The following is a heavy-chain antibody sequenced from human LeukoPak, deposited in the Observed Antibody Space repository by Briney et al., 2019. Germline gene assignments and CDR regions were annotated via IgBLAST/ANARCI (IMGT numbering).Heavy chain of an antibody. J-gene: IGHJ4*02. CDR3: VKGIQLWLPFGPCGY. CDR1: GFTFSSNY. D-gene: IGHD5-18*01. Sequence: GGSLRLSCAASGFTFSSNYMSWVRQAPGKGLEWVSVIYSGGSTYYADSVKGRFTISRDNSKNTLYLQMSSLRAEDTAVYYCVKGIQLWLPFGPCGYWGQGTLVTVSS. CDR2: IYSGGST. V-gene: IGHV3-53*05.